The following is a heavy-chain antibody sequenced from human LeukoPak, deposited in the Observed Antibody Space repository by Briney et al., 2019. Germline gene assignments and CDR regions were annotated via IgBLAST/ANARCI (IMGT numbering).Heavy chain of an antibody. J-gene: IGHJ4*02. CDR1: KFTFSSYA. V-gene: IGHV3-30*02. CDR2: IRYDGINK. CDR3: ASAIQGN. D-gene: IGHD1-1*01. Sequence: PGGSLRLSCAASKFTFSSYAMHWVRQAPGKGLEWVAFIRYDGINKYYADSVKGRFTISRDNSKNTLYLQMNSLRAEDTAVYYCASAIQGNWGQGTRVTVSS.